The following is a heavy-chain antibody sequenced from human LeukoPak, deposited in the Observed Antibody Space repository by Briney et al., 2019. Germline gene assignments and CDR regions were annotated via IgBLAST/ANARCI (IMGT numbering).Heavy chain of an antibody. J-gene: IGHJ3*02. CDR3: ARDSRAPAGAFDI. V-gene: IGHV3-30-3*01. CDR2: ISYDGSNK. Sequence: PGGSLRLSCTASGFTFGDFLMTWIRQAPGKGLEWVAVISYDGSNKYYADSVKGRFTISRDNSKNTLYLQMNSLRAEDTAVYYCARDSRAPAGAFDIWGQGTMVTVSS. CDR1: GFTFGDFL. D-gene: IGHD6-19*01.